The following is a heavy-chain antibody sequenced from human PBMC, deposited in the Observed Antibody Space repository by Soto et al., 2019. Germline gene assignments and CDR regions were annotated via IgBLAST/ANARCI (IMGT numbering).Heavy chain of an antibody. CDR1: GFTFISYG. CDR3: AISDSNYYDSSDYPRV. Sequence: GSLRLSCAASGFTFISYGMHWVLQAPCKGLEWVAVIWYDGSNKYYADSVEGRFTISRDNSKNTLYLQMNSLRAEDTAVYYCAISDSNYYDSSDYPRVWGQGTLVTVSS. V-gene: IGHV3-33*01. CDR2: IWYDGSNK. D-gene: IGHD3-22*01. J-gene: IGHJ4*02.